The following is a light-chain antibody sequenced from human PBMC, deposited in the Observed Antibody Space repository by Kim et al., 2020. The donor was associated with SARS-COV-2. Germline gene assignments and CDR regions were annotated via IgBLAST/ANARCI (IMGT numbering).Light chain of an antibody. Sequence: SPGERVTRSCRASQSVRSSYLAWYQQKPGRAPRLLIYGASGRATGIPDRFSGSGSGTDFTLTISRLEPEDFAVYYCQQYGTSPYTFGQGTKLEIK. CDR1: QSVRSSY. J-gene: IGKJ2*01. V-gene: IGKV3-20*01. CDR2: GAS. CDR3: QQYGTSPYT.